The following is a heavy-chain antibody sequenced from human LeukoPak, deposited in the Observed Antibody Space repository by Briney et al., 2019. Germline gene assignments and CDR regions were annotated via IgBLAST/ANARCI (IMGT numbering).Heavy chain of an antibody. J-gene: IGHJ3*02. CDR2: IYDSGTT. Sequence: PSETLSLTCTVSGESTSSSTYYWDWIRQAPGKGLEWIGNIYDSGTTHYNPSLKSRVTISGDTSKNQFSLKLNSVTAADTAIYYCATHRRSGSGGSENAFEIWGQGTMVTVSS. CDR1: GESTSSSTYY. V-gene: IGHV4-39*01. CDR3: ATHRRSGSGGSENAFEI. D-gene: IGHD5-12*01.